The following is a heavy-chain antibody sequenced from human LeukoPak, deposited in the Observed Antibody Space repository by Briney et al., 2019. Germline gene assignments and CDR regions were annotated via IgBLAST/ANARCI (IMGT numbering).Heavy chain of an antibody. CDR3: ARAEDGYGSGRPIDY. Sequence: ASVKVSCKASGYTFTSYYMHWVRQAPGQGLEWMGIINPSGGSTSYAQKFQGRVTMTRDTSTSTVYMELSSLRSEDTAVYYCARAEDGYGSGRPIDYWGQGTLVTVSS. D-gene: IGHD3-10*01. J-gene: IGHJ4*02. V-gene: IGHV1-46*01. CDR1: GYTFTSYY. CDR2: INPSGGST.